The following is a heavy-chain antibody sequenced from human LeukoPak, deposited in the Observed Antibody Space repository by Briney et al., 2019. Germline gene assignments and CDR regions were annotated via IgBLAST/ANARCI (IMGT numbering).Heavy chain of an antibody. J-gene: IGHJ2*01. CDR2: IDPSDSYT. Sequence: GESLKISCKGSGYNFTSYWISWVRQMPGKGLEWMGRIDPSDSYTNYSPSFQGHVTISADKSISTAYLQWSSLKASDTAVYYCARAHAGIAVAWGPWYFDLWGRGTLVTVSS. V-gene: IGHV5-10-1*01. CDR1: GYNFTSYW. CDR3: ARAHAGIAVAWGPWYFDL. D-gene: IGHD6-19*01.